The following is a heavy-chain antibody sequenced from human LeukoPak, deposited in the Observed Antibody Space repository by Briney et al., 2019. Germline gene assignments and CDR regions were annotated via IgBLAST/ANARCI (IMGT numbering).Heavy chain of an antibody. CDR2: ISSSSSTI. D-gene: IGHD3-22*01. Sequence: GGSLRLSCAASGFTFSSYSMNWVRQAPGKGLEWVSYISSSSSTIYYGDSVKGRFTISRDNAKNSLYLQMNSLRAEDTAVYYCARDSGYYYDSSGDWGQGTLVTVSS. V-gene: IGHV3-48*01. CDR3: ARDSGYYYDSSGD. J-gene: IGHJ4*02. CDR1: GFTFSSYS.